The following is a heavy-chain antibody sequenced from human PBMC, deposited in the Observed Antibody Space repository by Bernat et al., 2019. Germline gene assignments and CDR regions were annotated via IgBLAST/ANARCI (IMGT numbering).Heavy chain of an antibody. D-gene: IGHD3-16*01. CDR1: GASISSSSYY. V-gene: IGHV4-39*01. CDR3: AVITWQVGY. J-gene: IGHJ4*02. CDR2: FSYGGST. Sequence: QLQLQESGPGLVKPSETLSLTCTVSGASISSSSYYWGWVRQPPGEGLAWIGSFSYGGSTYYNPSLTSRVTISVDTSKNQFSLKLTSVTAADTAVYFCAVITWQVGYWGQGTLVTVSS.